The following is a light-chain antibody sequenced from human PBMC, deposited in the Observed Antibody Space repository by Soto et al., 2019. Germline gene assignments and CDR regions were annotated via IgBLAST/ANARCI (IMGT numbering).Light chain of an antibody. CDR2: DVS. Sequence: QSALTQPASVSGSPGQSITISCTGTSSDIGGYNYISWYQQHPGKVPKLMIYDVSHRPSGVSNRFSGSKSGNTASLTISGLQAEDEADYYCSSFTSRNTLVFGGGTKLTVL. J-gene: IGLJ2*01. CDR3: SSFTSRNTLV. V-gene: IGLV2-14*03. CDR1: SSDIGGYNY.